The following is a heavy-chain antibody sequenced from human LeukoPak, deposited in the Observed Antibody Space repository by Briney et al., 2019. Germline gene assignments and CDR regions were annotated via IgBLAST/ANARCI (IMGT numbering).Heavy chain of an antibody. D-gene: IGHD5-24*01. CDR3: VSDRSDGGFPESNGYPTFDL. V-gene: IGHV1-3*01. J-gene: IGHJ2*01. CDR1: GYTFTSYA. CDR2: INAGNGNT. Sequence: ASVKVSCKASGYTFTSYAMHWVRQAPGQRLEWMGWINAGNGNTKYSQKFQGRVTITRDTSARTAYMELINLRSDDTAVYFCVSDRSDGGFPESNGYPTFDLWGRGTLVAVSS.